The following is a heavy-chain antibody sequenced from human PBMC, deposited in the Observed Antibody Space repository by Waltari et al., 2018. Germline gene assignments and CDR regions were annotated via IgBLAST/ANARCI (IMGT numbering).Heavy chain of an antibody. CDR1: GYTFTGYY. V-gene: IGHV1-2*02. J-gene: IGHJ4*02. CDR2: INPNSGGT. CDR3: AREPGRFLEWLPDPNFDY. D-gene: IGHD3-3*01. Sequence: QVQLVQSGAEVKKPGASVKVSCKASGYTFTGYYMHWVRQAPGQGLEWMGWINPNSGGTNYAQKFQGRVTMTRDTSISTAYMELSRLRSDDTAVYYCAREPGRFLEWLPDPNFDYWGQGTLVTVSS.